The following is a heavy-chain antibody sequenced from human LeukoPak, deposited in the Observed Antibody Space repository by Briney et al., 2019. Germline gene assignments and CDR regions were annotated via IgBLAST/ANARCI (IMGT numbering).Heavy chain of an antibody. Sequence: GGSLRLSCAASGFTFSSYAMSWVRQAPGKGLEWVSAISGSGGSTYYADSGKGRFTISRDNSKNTLYLQMNSLRAEDTAVYYCAKHGPPIYSYGPSFYYFDYWGQGTLVTVSS. J-gene: IGHJ4*02. CDR2: ISGSGGST. D-gene: IGHD5-18*01. V-gene: IGHV3-23*01. CDR1: GFTFSSYA. CDR3: AKHGPPIYSYGPSFYYFDY.